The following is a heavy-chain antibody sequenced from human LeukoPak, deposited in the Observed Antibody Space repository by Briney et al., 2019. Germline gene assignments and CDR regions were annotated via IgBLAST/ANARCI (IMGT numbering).Heavy chain of an antibody. D-gene: IGHD4-11*01. V-gene: IGHV4-61*01. CDR1: GGSVSSGSSY. Sequence: SETLSLTCTVSGGSVSSGSSYWAWLRQPPGKGLEWIGYIYYSGSTNYNPSLKSRVTISVDTSKNQFSLKLSSVTAADTAVYYCARSVSGGPPFFDYWGQGTLVTVSS. J-gene: IGHJ4*02. CDR2: IYYSGST. CDR3: ARSVSGGPPFFDY.